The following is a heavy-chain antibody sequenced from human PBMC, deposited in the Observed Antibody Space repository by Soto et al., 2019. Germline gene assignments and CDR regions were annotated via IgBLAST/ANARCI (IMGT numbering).Heavy chain of an antibody. CDR3: ARASGVDYYGSGGFSPYYYYGMDV. V-gene: IGHV3-11*05. J-gene: IGHJ6*02. D-gene: IGHD3-10*01. CDR1: GFNFSDYY. CDR2: ISSSGDYT. Sequence: GSLRLSCAASGFNFSDYYMSWVRQAPGKGLEWVSYISSSGDYTNYADSVKGRFTISRDNAKNSLYLQMNSLRAEDTAVYYCARASGVDYYGSGGFSPYYYYGMDVWGQGTTVTVSS.